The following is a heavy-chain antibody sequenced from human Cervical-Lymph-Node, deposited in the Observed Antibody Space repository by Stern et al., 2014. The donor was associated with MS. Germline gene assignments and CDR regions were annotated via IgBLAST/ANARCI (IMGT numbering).Heavy chain of an antibody. CDR2: ISSSGTTI. CDR3: VRDRRGAPIVYFDY. V-gene: IGHV3-11*01. D-gene: IGHD3-10*01. CDR1: GFTFTGHY. Sequence: VQLVESGGGLVKPGGSLRLSCAASGFTFTGHYMSWVRQAPGKGLEWISVISSSGTTIYYADSVKGRFTISRDNAKNSLYLQMNSLRDEDTAVYYCVRDRRGAPIVYFDYWGQGTLVTVSS. J-gene: IGHJ4*02.